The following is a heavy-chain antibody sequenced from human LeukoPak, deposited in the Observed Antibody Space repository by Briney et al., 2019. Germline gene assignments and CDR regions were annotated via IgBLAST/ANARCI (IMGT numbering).Heavy chain of an antibody. V-gene: IGHV4-30-2*01. CDR1: GGSISSGGYS. CDR3: ARDSCSGGSCFDY. CDR2: IYHSGST. Sequence: PSETLSLTCAVSGGSISSGGYSWSWIRQPPGKGLEWIGYIYHSGSTYYNPSLKSRVTISVDRSKNQFSLKPSSVTAADTAVYYCARDSCSGGSCFDYWGQGTLVTVSS. D-gene: IGHD2-15*01. J-gene: IGHJ4*02.